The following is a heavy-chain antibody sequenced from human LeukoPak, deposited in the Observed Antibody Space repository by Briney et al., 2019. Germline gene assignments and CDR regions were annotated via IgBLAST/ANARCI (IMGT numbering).Heavy chain of an antibody. Sequence: GGSLRLSCAASGFTFSIYWMHWARHAPGKGLVWVSRINSDGSSTSYADSVKGRFTISRHNAKNTLYLQMNSLRAEDTAVYYCARASGSAFDYLGQGTLVTVSS. CDR1: GFTFSIYW. CDR3: ARASGSAFDY. J-gene: IGHJ4*02. V-gene: IGHV3-74*01. CDR2: INSDGSST. D-gene: IGHD1-26*01.